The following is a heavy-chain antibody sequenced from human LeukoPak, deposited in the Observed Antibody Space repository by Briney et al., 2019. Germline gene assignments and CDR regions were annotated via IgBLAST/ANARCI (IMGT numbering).Heavy chain of an antibody. J-gene: IGHJ3*02. D-gene: IGHD6-13*01. V-gene: IGHV4-30-2*01. CDR3: ARVEYIAGNAFDI. CDR1: GGSISSGGYY. CDR2: IYHSGST. Sequence: PSQTLSLTCTVSGGSISSGGYYWSWIRQPPGKGLEWIGYIYHSGSTYYNPSLKSRVTISVDRSKNQFSLKLSSVTAADTAVYYCARVEYIAGNAFDIWGQGTMVTVSS.